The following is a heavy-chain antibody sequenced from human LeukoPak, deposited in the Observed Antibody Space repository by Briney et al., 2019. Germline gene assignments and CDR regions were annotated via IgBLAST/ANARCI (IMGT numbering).Heavy chain of an antibody. V-gene: IGHV3-23*01. CDR3: ATSWGPDTSAFRWGRDGMDV. CDR1: GLTFNNYA. D-gene: IGHD3-16*01. CDR2: ISKSGDHT. Sequence: GGSLRLSCAVSGLTFNNYAMSWVRQAPGKGLEWVSAISKSGDHTYYAASAKGRFTIYRDNSKNTQYLQMNSLRAEDTAVYYCATSWGPDTSAFRWGRDGMDVWGQGTTVTVSS. J-gene: IGHJ6*02.